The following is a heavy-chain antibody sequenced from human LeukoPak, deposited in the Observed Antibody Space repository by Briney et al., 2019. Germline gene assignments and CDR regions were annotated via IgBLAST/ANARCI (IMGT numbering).Heavy chain of an antibody. CDR2: MDYSGNS. CDR1: GASIKTYC. CDR3: ARGITSGSYRGFDY. J-gene: IGHJ4*02. V-gene: IGHV4-59*01. Sequence: SETLSLTCTVSGASIKTYCWSWIRQPPGKGLEWIAYMDYSGNSKYNPSLKSRVTISVDTSKNQFSLKLSSVTAADTAVYYCARGITSGSYRGFDYWGQGTLVTVSS. D-gene: IGHD1-26*01.